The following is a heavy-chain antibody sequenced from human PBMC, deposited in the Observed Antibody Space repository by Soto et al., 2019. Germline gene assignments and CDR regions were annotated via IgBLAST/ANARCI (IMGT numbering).Heavy chain of an antibody. CDR2: LYTGGTA. CDR3: ARAGGNWSDGGGFDY. V-gene: IGHV3-53*02. J-gene: IGHJ4*02. Sequence: EVQLVETGGGLIQPGGSLRLSCAASGFTVSSNHMSWVRQAPGKGLEWVSVLYTGGTAYHADSVKGRFTISRDNSQNTLYLQMDSLTAEDTAVYYGARAGGNWSDGGGFDYWGQGTLVTVSS. D-gene: IGHD1-1*01. CDR1: GFTVSSNH.